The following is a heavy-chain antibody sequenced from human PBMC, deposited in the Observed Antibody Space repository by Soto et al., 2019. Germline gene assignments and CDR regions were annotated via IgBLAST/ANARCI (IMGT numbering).Heavy chain of an antibody. CDR3: AKALRITSTTGYYRDV. J-gene: IGHJ6*03. CDR1: GFTVSSYA. CDR2: ISGSGST. Sequence: EVQLLESGGGLVQPGGSLRLSCAASGFTVSSYAMSWVRQAPGKGLEWVSDISGSGSTYSADSVKSRFTTSRDSSKNTGYPQMSSLGAEDTARYYCAKALRITSTTGYYRDVWGRGTTVTVSS. D-gene: IGHD4-4*01. V-gene: IGHV3-23*01.